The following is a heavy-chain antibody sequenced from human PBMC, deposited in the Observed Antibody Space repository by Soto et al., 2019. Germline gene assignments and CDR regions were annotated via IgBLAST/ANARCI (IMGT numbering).Heavy chain of an antibody. J-gene: IGHJ3*02. CDR1: GGTFSSYT. Sequence: SVKVSCKASGGTFSSYTISWVRQAPGQGLEWMGRIIPILGIANYAQKIQGRVKITADKSTSTAYMELSSLRSEDTDVYYCARYPGDDSSGYYGGRAFDIWGQGTMVTVSS. CDR2: IIPILGIA. D-gene: IGHD3-22*01. V-gene: IGHV1-69*02. CDR3: ARYPGDDSSGYYGGRAFDI.